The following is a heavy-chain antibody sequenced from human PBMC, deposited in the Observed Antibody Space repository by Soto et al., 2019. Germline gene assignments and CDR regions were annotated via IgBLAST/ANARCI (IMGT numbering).Heavy chain of an antibody. CDR2: IKSKPGGETI. J-gene: IGHJ4*02. CDR1: GFNFFYAW. V-gene: IGHV3-15*01. CDR3: AKVYTVDHPIPAH. Sequence: PGGSLRLSCAGSGFNFFYAWMTWVRQAPGKGLEWVGRIKSKPGGETIDYAAPVKGRFTISRDDSKNTVFLQMDSLKTEDTAVYYCAKVYTVDHPIPAHWGQGTTVTVSS. D-gene: IGHD4-4*01.